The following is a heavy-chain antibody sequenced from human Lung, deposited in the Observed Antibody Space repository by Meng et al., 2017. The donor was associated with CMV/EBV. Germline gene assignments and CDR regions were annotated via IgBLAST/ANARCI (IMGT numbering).Heavy chain of an antibody. J-gene: IGHJ4*02. Sequence: QVQLGQPGAGVKSPGSAVTVAFTTSGGAFSTRAFSWVRQAPGQGLEWMGGLIAVFDKTKAAPRFQDRVTFTADESTSTAYMELSSLTFDDTAVYFCARGRRNEPLFDYWGQGTLVTVSS. CDR3: ARGRRNEPLFDY. V-gene: IGHV1-69*13. D-gene: IGHD1-14*01. CDR2: LIAVFDKT. CDR1: GGAFSTRA.